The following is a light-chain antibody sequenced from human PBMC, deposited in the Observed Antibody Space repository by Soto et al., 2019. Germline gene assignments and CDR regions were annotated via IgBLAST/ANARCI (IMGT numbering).Light chain of an antibody. J-gene: IGLJ1*01. CDR1: SXDIGAYKY. CDR3: SSYTTGSTLYV. Sequence: QSVLTQPASVSGSPGQSITISCTGSSXDIGAYKYVSWYQQYPGKAPKLIIFEVSNRPSGVSNRFSGSKSGNTASLTIAGLQAEDEADYHCSSYTTGSTLYVFGGGTKATVL. V-gene: IGLV2-14*01. CDR2: EVS.